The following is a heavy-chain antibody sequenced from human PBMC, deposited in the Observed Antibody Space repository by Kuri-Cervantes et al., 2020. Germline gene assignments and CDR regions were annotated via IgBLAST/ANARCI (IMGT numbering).Heavy chain of an antibody. V-gene: IGHV3-23*01. CDR1: GFTFSSYA. CDR2: ISGSGGST. CDR3: ATHPQSVLRSGMDV. Sequence: GGSLILSCAASGFTFSSYAMSWVRQAPGKGLEWVSAISGSGGSTYYADSVKGRFTISRDNSKNTLYLQMNSLRAEDTAVYYCATHPQSVLRSGMDVWGKGTTVTVSS. J-gene: IGHJ6*04. D-gene: IGHD2-8*01.